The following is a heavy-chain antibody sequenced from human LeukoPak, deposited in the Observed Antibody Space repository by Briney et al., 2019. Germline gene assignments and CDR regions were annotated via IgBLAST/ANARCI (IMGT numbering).Heavy chain of an antibody. J-gene: IGHJ4*02. V-gene: IGHV1-2*02. CDR2: INPNSGGT. D-gene: IGHD5-18*01. CDR3: TKDPEGGSYGYNYFDY. CDR1: GYTFTGYY. Sequence: GASVKVCCKASGYTFTGYYIHWVRQAPGQGLEWMGWINPNSGGTNYAQKFQGRVTMTRDTSISTAYMELSRLTSDDTAVYYCTKDPEGGSYGYNYFDYWGQGTLVTVSS.